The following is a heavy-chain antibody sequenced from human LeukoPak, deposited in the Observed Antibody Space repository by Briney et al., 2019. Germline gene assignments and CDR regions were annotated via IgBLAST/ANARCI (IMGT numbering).Heavy chain of an antibody. J-gene: IGHJ3*02. D-gene: IGHD4-17*01. V-gene: IGHV3-30*04. CDR1: GFTFSSYA. CDR2: ISYDGSNK. Sequence: GGSLRLSCAASGFTFSSYAMHWVRQAPGKGLEWVAVISYDGSNKYYADSVKGRFTISRDNSKNTLYLQMNSLRAEDTAVYYCAKDFDYARAFDIWGQGTMVTVSS. CDR3: AKDFDYARAFDI.